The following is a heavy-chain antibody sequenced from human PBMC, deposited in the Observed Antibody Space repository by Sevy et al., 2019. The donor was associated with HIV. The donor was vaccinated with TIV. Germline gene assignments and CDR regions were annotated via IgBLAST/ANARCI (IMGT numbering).Heavy chain of an antibody. CDR3: TRDGYSSSWYGSQFDY. D-gene: IGHD6-13*01. Sequence: SETLSLTCTVSGGSISSYYWSWIRQPAGKGLEWIGRIYTSGSTNYNPSLKSRVTMSVDTSKNQFSLKLSSVTAADTAVYYCTRDGYSSSWYGSQFDYWGQGTLVTVSS. CDR2: IYTSGST. V-gene: IGHV4-4*07. J-gene: IGHJ4*02. CDR1: GGSISSYY.